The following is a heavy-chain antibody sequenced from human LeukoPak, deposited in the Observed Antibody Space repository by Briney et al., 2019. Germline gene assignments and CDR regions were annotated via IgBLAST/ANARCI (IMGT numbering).Heavy chain of an antibody. D-gene: IGHD1-7*01. V-gene: IGHV3-23*01. Sequence: GGSLRLSCAASGFTFSSYAMSWVRQAPGKGLEWVSAISGSGGSTYYADSVRGRFTISRDSSKNTLYLQMNSLRAEDTAVYYCAKGSVAWANWNYYFDYWGQGTLVTVSS. CDR1: GFTFSSYA. CDR3: AKGSVAWANWNYYFDY. CDR2: ISGSGGST. J-gene: IGHJ4*02.